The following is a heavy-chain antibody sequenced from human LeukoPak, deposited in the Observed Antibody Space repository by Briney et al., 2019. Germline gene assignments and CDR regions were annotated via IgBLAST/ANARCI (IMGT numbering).Heavy chain of an antibody. D-gene: IGHD2/OR15-2a*01. V-gene: IGHV4-61*05. CDR1: GGSISSSSYY. CDR2: ISDIGSI. CDR3: AGHHPRNTVDF. J-gene: IGHJ4*02. Sequence: SETLSLTCTVSGGSISSSSYYWSWIRQPPGKGLEWIAYISDIGSINYNPSLKSRVTISLDTSKNQFSLKLSSVTAADTAVYYCAGHHPRNTVDFWGQGPLVTVSS.